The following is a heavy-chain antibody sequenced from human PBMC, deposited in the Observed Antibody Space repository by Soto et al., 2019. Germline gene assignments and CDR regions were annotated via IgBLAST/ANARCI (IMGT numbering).Heavy chain of an antibody. D-gene: IGHD3-3*01. CDR1: GGSISSDGYA. CDR2: IYHGGGT. CDR3: ARCKTIFEWWFDP. V-gene: IGHV4-30-2*01. Sequence: PSETLSLTCAVSGGSISSDGYAWSWIRQPPGKGLEWIGYIYHGGGTYYNPSLKSRVTISIDESENQFSLRVNSVTAADTAVYYCARCKTIFEWWFDPWGQGTLVTVSS. J-gene: IGHJ5*02.